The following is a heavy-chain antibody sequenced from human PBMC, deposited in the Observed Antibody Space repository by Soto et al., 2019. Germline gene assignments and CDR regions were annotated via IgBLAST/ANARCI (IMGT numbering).Heavy chain of an antibody. J-gene: IGHJ5*02. CDR3: ARVGGSSGWSNWFDP. V-gene: IGHV3-53*01. CDR1: GFTVSSNY. Sequence: PGGSLRLSCAASGFTVSSNYMSWVRQAPGKGLEWVSVIYSGGSTYYADSVKGRFTISRDNSKNTLYLQMNSLRAEDTAVYYCARVGGSSGWSNWFDPWGQGTLVTVSS. D-gene: IGHD6-19*01. CDR2: IYSGGST.